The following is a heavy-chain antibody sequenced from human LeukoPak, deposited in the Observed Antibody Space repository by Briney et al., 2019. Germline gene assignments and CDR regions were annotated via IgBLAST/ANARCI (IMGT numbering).Heavy chain of an antibody. CDR3: ASSALRFLEWENREYYFEY. Sequence: AASVNVSCKASGGTFSSYAISWVRQAPGQGLEGMGGIIPIFGTANYAQKFQGRVTITTDESTSTAYMELSSLRSEDTAVYYCASSALRFLEWENREYYFEYWGQGTLVTVSS. J-gene: IGHJ4*02. D-gene: IGHD3-3*01. CDR1: GGTFSSYA. V-gene: IGHV1-69*05. CDR2: IIPIFGTA.